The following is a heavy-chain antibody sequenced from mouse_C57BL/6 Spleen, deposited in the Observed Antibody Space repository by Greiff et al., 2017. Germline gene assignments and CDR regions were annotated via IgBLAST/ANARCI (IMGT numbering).Heavy chain of an antibody. Sequence: EVQLQQSGPELVKPGASVKISCKASGYTFTDYYMNWVKQSPGKSLEWIGDINPNNGGTSYNQKFKGKATLTVDKSSSTAYMELRSLTSEDSAVYYCAREIYYGNYGWFAYWGQGTLVTVSA. CDR3: AREIYYGNYGWFAY. CDR1: GYTFTDYY. CDR2: INPNNGGT. D-gene: IGHD2-1*01. V-gene: IGHV1-26*01. J-gene: IGHJ3*01.